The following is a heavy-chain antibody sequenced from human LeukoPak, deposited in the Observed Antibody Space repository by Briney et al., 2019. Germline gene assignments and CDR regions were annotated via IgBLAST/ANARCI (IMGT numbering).Heavy chain of an antibody. V-gene: IGHV3-21*01. CDR1: GFIFSSYN. J-gene: IGHJ6*03. CDR2: ITSSSSHT. Sequence: PGGSLRLSCSASGFIFSSYNMNWVRQAPGQALEWVSSITSSSSHTFYADSVRGRYTIFRDNAQKSLYLQMDSLTAEDTAVYYCARDRLLEDRDYNSYYYMDVWGIGTTVTVSS. CDR3: ARDRLLEDRDYNSYYYMDV. D-gene: IGHD1-1*01.